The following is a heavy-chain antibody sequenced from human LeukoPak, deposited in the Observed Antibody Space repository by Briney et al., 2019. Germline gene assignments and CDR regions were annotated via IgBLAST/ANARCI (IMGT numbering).Heavy chain of an antibody. CDR3: ARDLAGDGLSYFDY. J-gene: IGHJ4*02. Sequence: PSQTLSLTCTVSGGSISSGGYYWSWIRQHPGKGLEWIGYIYYSGSTYYNPSLKSRVTISVDTSKNQFSLKLSSMTAADTAVYYCARDLAGDGLSYFDYWGQGTLVTVSS. D-gene: IGHD6-19*01. CDR2: IYYSGST. CDR1: GGSISSGGYY. V-gene: IGHV4-31*03.